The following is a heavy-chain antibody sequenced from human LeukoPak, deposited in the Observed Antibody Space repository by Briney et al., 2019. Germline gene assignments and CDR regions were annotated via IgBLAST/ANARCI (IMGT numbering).Heavy chain of an antibody. D-gene: IGHD2-8*01. V-gene: IGHV3-30*02. CDR2: IQYDRTNE. Sequence: GGSLRLSCAASAFTFSSYGMHWVRQAPGKGLEWVAYIQYDRTNEQYAHSVKGRFRVSRDNSNNILYLQMNSLRTEDTAVYYCAKDRCSNGIGCYYYYMEVWGKGTTVTISS. J-gene: IGHJ6*03. CDR3: AKDRCSNGIGCYYYYMEV. CDR1: AFTFSSYG.